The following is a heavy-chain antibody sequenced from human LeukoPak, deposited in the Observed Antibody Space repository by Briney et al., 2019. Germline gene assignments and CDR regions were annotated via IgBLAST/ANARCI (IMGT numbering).Heavy chain of an antibody. CDR3: ATATVLRYFDWLFTTMDV. D-gene: IGHD3-9*01. CDR1: GFTFSSYA. J-gene: IGHJ6*02. V-gene: IGHV3-23*01. CDR2: ISGSGGST. Sequence: GGSLRLSCAASGFTFSSYAMSWVRQAPGKGLEWVSAISGSGGSTYYADSVKGQFTISRDNSKNTLYLQMNSLRAEDTAVYYCATATVLRYFDWLFTTMDVWGQGTTVTVSS.